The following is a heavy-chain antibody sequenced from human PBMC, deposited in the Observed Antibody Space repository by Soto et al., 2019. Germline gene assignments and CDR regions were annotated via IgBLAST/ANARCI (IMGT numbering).Heavy chain of an antibody. CDR2: IFYSGST. J-gene: IGHJ4*02. CDR3: VHHGGVPYYHDF. V-gene: IGHV4-4*02. Sequence: SETLSLTCAVSGGSLSSSSWWSWVRQPPGKTLEWLGEIFYSGSTKYNPSLNSRVTISADQSKNDFSLRLSSVTAADTAVYYCVHHGGVPYYHDFWGQGMLVTVSS. D-gene: IGHD2-8*01. CDR1: GGSLSSSSW.